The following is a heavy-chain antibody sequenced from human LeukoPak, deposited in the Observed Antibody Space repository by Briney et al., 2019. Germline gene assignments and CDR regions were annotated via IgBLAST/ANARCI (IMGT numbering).Heavy chain of an antibody. V-gene: IGHV1-18*01. Sequence: ASVKVSCKTSGYTFTNHGITWVRQAPGQGLEWMGWISGYNGNTNYAQKFQGRVTMTQDTSTSTAYMELRNLRSDDTAVYYCARDRSIGAREIYYYYMDVWGIGTTVTVSS. D-gene: IGHD6-6*01. CDR2: ISGYNGNT. J-gene: IGHJ6*03. CDR3: ARDRSIGAREIYYYYMDV. CDR1: GYTFTNHG.